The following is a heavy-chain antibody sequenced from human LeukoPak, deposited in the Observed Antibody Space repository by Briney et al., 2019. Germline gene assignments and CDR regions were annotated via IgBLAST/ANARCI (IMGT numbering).Heavy chain of an antibody. J-gene: IGHJ4*02. Sequence: GSLRLSCAASGFTFSSYWLSWVRQAPGKGLEWIGYIYHSGSTYYNPSLKSRVTISVDRSKNQFSLKLSSVTAADTAVYYCARVLGGEITVTTTFDYWGQGTLVTVSS. D-gene: IGHD4-11*01. V-gene: IGHV4-4*02. CDR1: GFTFSSYW. CDR2: IYHSGST. CDR3: ARVLGGEITVTTTFDY.